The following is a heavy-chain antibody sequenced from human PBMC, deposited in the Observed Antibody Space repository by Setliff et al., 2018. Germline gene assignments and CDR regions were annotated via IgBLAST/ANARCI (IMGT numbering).Heavy chain of an antibody. V-gene: IGHV4-39*07. J-gene: IGHJ4*02. CDR3: ARAKGYCSSTSCRIYYFDY. CDR1: GASISSSSYY. D-gene: IGHD2-2*01. Sequence: PSETLSLTCTVSGASISSSSYYWAWIRQPPGRGLELIGSIFYGGSTYYNPSLKSRVTISIDASKNQLSLKLDSVTAADTAVYYCARAKGYCSSTSCRIYYFDYWGQGTLVTVSS. CDR2: IFYGGST.